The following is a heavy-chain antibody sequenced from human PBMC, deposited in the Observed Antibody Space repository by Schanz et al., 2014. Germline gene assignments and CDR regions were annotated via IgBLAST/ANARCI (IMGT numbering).Heavy chain of an antibody. CDR3: ARDRRRYCSTASCLHDNWFDP. D-gene: IGHD2-2*01. CDR1: RYTFNTYG. V-gene: IGHV1-18*01. J-gene: IGHJ5*02. Sequence: QGQLVQSGPEVKEPGASVKVSCEASRYTFNTYGLNWVRQAPGQGLEWMGWISAYTGGTNYAQKLQDRVTMTTDTSTTTAYMELRSLRSDDTAVYYCARDRRRYCSTASCLHDNWFDPWGQGTLVIVSS. CDR2: ISAYTGGT.